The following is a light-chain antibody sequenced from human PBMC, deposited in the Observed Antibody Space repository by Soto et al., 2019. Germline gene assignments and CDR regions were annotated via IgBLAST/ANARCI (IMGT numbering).Light chain of an antibody. CDR2: DVS. J-gene: IGLJ1*01. V-gene: IGLV2-11*01. CDR1: SNDVGAHNY. Sequence: ALTQPRSVSGSPGQSVAISCTGTSNDVGAHNYVSWYQQHPGKAPKLMIYDVSKRPSGVPDRFSGSKSGNTASLTISGLQAEDEADYYCGSYGVISVFGTGTKLTVL. CDR3: GSYGVISV.